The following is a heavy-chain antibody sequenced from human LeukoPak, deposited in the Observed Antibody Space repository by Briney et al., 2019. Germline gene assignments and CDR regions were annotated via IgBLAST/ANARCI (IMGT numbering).Heavy chain of an antibody. V-gene: IGHV1-18*04. CDR3: ASLTYYYDSSGYYYDDAFDI. D-gene: IGHD3-22*01. J-gene: IGHJ3*02. CDR1: GYTFTGYY. CDR2: ISAYNGNT. Sequence: ASVKVSCKASGYTFTGYYMHWVRQAPGQGLEWMGWISAYNGNTNYAQKLQGRVTMTTDTSTSTAYMELRSLRSDDTAVYYCASLTYYYDSSGYYYDDAFDIWGQGTMVTVSS.